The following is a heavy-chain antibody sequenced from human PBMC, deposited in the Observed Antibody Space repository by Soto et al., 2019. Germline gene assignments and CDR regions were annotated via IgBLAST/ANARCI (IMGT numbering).Heavy chain of an antibody. CDR2: IWYDGSNK. V-gene: IGHV3-33*01. CDR1: GFTFSSYG. Sequence: PGGSLRLSCAASGFTFSSYGMHWVRQAPGKGLEWVAVIWYDGSNKYYADSVKGRFTISRDNSKNTLYLQMNSLRAEDTAVYYCATDTSTDIAVATKHYFDYWGQGTLVTVSS. D-gene: IGHD6-19*01. CDR3: ATDTSTDIAVATKHYFDY. J-gene: IGHJ4*02.